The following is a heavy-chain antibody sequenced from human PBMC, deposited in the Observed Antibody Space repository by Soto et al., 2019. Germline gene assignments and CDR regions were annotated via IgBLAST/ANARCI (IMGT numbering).Heavy chain of an antibody. CDR1: GFTFSSYW. V-gene: IGHV3-7*01. Sequence: QPGGSLRLSCAASGFTFSSYWMSWVRQAPGKGLEWVANIKQDGSEKYYVDSVKGRFTISRDNAKNSLYLQMNSLRAEDTAVYYCASLAAAGTGTGWDYYYYMDVWGKGTTVTVSS. D-gene: IGHD6-13*01. CDR3: ASLAAAGTGTGWDYYYYMDV. CDR2: IKQDGSEK. J-gene: IGHJ6*03.